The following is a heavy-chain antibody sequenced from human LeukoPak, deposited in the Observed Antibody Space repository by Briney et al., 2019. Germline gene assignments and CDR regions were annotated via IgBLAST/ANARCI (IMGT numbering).Heavy chain of an antibody. D-gene: IGHD5-12*01. J-gene: IGHJ4*02. Sequence: SETLSLTCAVYGGSFIGYYWSWIRQPPGKGLEWIGEINHGGGTNYNPSLKSRVTISVGTSKNQISLKLSSVTAADTAVYYCARANRYDLYFDYWGQGTLVTVSS. CDR3: ARANRYDLYFDY. CDR2: INHGGGT. CDR1: GGSFIGYY. V-gene: IGHV4-34*01.